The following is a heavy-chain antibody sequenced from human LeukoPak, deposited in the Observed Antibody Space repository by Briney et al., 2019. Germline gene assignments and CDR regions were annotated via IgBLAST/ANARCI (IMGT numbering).Heavy chain of an antibody. V-gene: IGHV3-66*03. Sequence: GGSLSLSCAASGFTVSSNYMSWVRQAPGTGLEWVSLIYSGGYSGVNTYYADSVKGRFTVSRDNSKNTLYLQMNSLRAEDTAVYYCARDTDYSGMDVWGKGTTVTVSS. CDR1: GFTVSSNY. J-gene: IGHJ6*04. D-gene: IGHD4-17*01. CDR2: IYSGGYSGVNT. CDR3: ARDTDYSGMDV.